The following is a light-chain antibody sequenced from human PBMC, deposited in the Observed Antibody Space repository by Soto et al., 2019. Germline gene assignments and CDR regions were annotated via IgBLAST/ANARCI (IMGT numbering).Light chain of an antibody. J-gene: IGKJ5*01. CDR3: QKYSSVIT. V-gene: IGKV1-27*01. CDR1: QGIRNF. CDR2: AAS. Sequence: DIQMTQSPSSLSASVGDRVTITCRASQGIRNFLAWYQQKPGKVPKLLISAASTLESGVPSRFSGSGSGTDFTFPITSLQPDDVATYYCQKYSSVITFGQGTRLVIK.